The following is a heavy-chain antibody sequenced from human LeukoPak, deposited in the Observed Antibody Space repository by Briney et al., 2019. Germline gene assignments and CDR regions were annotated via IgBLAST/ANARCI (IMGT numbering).Heavy chain of an antibody. D-gene: IGHD2-2*01. CDR3: ARDKGYCSSTSCYQDY. J-gene: IGHJ4*02. Sequence: GGSLRLSCAASGFTFSSYWMHWVRQAPGKGLVWVSRINTDGSSTSYADSVKGRFIISRDNAKNTLYLQMNSLRAEDTAVYYCARDKGYCSSTSCYQDYWGQGTLVTVSS. V-gene: IGHV3-74*01. CDR2: INTDGSST. CDR1: GFTFSSYW.